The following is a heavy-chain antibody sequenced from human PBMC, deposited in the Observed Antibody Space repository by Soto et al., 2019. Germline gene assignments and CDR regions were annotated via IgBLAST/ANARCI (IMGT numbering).Heavy chain of an antibody. D-gene: IGHD3-9*01. J-gene: IGHJ4*02. CDR3: ATKSDYDILTGFDY. V-gene: IGHV1-24*01. Sequence: GASVKVSCKVSGYTLTELSMHWLRQSPGKGLEWMGGFDPEDGETIYAQKFQGRVTMTEDTSTDTAYMELSSLRSEDTAVYYCATKSDYDILTGFDYWGQGTLVTVPQ. CDR2: FDPEDGET. CDR1: GYTLTELS.